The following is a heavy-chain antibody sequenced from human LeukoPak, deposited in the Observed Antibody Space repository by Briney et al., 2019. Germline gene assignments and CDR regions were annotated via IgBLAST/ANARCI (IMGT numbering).Heavy chain of an antibody. CDR1: GYTFTCYY. Sequence: GASVKVSCKASGYTFTCYYMHWVRQAPGQGLEWMGWINPNSGGTNYAQKFQGWVTMTRDTSISTAYMELSRLRSDDTAVYYCARVSDGYDPYFDYWGQGTLVTVSS. CDR3: ARVSDGYDPYFDY. J-gene: IGHJ4*02. V-gene: IGHV1-2*04. CDR2: INPNSGGT. D-gene: IGHD5-24*01.